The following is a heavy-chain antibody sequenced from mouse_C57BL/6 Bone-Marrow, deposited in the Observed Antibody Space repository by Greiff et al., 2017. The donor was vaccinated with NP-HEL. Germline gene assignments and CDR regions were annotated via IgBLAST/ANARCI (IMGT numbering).Heavy chain of an antibody. J-gene: IGHJ3*01. CDR3: ARRRWLLLFAY. CDR2: IHPNSGST. CDR1: CYTFTSYW. V-gene: IGHV1-64*01. D-gene: IGHD2-3*01. Sequence: QVQLQQPGAELVKPGASVKLSCKASCYTFTSYWMHWVKQRPGQGLEWIGMIHPNSGSTNYNEKFKSKATLTVDKSSSTAYMQLSSLTSEDSAVYYCARRRWLLLFAYWGQGTLVTVSA.